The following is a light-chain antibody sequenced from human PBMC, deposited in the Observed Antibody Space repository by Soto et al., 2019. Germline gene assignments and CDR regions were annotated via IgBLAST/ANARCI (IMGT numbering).Light chain of an antibody. V-gene: IGKV1-5*01. CDR3: QQYSSYRT. CDR2: DAS. J-gene: IGKJ1*01. CDR1: QSISAW. Sequence: DIQMTQSPSTLSASVGDRVTITCRASQSISAWLAWYQQKPGKAPKLLIYDASILESGVPSRFSGSGSGTEFSFTISSLQPDDFATYSCQQYSSYRTFGQGTKVEIK.